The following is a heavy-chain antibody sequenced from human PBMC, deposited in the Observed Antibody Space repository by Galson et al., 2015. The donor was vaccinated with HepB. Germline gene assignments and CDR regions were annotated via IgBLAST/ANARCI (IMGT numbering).Heavy chain of an antibody. CDR3: ARAGGSVGTRLLSDY. D-gene: IGHD2-2*01. CDR2: INPSGGST. V-gene: IGHV1-46*01. J-gene: IGHJ4*02. Sequence: SVKVSCKASGYTFTSYYMHWVRQAPGQGLEWMGIINPSGGSTSYAQKFQGRVTMTRDTSTSTAYMELSSLRSEDTAVYYCARAGGSVGTRLLSDYWGQGTLVTVSS. CDR1: GYTFTSYY.